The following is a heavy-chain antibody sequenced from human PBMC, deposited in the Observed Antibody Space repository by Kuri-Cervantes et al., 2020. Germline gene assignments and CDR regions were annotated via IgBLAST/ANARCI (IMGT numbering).Heavy chain of an antibody. CDR3: ARQYCSSTSCYFGFDP. V-gene: IGHV4-61*02. CDR2: IYTSGST. J-gene: IGHJ5*02. CDR1: GGSISSGSYY. Sequence: SETLSLTCTVSGGSISSGSYYWSWIRQPAGKGLEWIGRIYTSGSTNYNPSLKSRVTISVDKSKNQFSLKLSSVTAADTAVYYCARQYCSSTSCYFGFDPWGQGTLVTVSS. D-gene: IGHD2-2*01.